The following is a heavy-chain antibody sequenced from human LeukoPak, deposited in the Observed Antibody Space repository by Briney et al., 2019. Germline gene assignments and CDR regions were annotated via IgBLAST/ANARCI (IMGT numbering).Heavy chain of an antibody. CDR1: GFTFSSYG. J-gene: IGHJ3*02. CDR2: IRYDGCNK. D-gene: IGHD4-11*01. CDR3: AKDRDYSNYYDAFDI. V-gene: IGHV3-30*02. Sequence: GGSLRLSCAASGFTFSSYGMHWVRQAPGKGLEWVAFIRYDGCNKYYADSVKGRFTISRDNSKNTLYLQMNSLRAKDTAVYYCAKDRDYSNYYDAFDIWGQGTMVTVSS.